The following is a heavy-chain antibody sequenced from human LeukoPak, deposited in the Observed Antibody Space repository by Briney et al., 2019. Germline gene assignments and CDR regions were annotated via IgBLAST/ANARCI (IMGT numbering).Heavy chain of an antibody. V-gene: IGHV3-73*01. CDR1: GFTFSGSA. CDR2: IRSKANSYAT. D-gene: IGHD3-22*01. J-gene: IGHJ4*02. Sequence: PGGSLRLSCAASGFTFSGSAMHWVRQASGKGLEWVGRIRSKANSYATAYAASVEGRFTISRDDSKNTAYLQMNSLKTEDTAVYYCTRPVSNYYDSSDPGDYWGQGTLVTVSS. CDR3: TRPVSNYYDSSDPGDY.